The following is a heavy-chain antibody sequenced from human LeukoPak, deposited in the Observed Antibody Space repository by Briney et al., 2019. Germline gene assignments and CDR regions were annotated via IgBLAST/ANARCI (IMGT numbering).Heavy chain of an antibody. J-gene: IGHJ4*02. Sequence: GGSLRLSCRGSGYSFTSYWIGWVRQMPGKGREWMGIIYPGDSDTRYSPSFQGQVTISADKSISTAYLQSSSLKASDTAMYYCARQRGGRSTPFDDWGQGTLVTVSS. CDR1: GYSFTSYW. CDR2: IYPGDSDT. V-gene: IGHV5-51*01. CDR3: ARQRGGRSTPFDD. D-gene: IGHD3-16*01.